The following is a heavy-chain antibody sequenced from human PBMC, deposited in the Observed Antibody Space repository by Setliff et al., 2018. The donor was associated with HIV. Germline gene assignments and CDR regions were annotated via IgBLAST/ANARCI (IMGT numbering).Heavy chain of an antibody. D-gene: IGHD6-13*01. Sequence: SETLSLTCTVSGGSISSSSYYWGWVRQPPGKGLQWIGSIYYRGSTYYNPSLKSRVTISVDTSKNQFSLKLKSVTAADTALYYCARGRYRSRWYASDHYYIDVWGKGTTVTVSS. CDR2: IYYRGST. V-gene: IGHV4-39*01. J-gene: IGHJ6*03. CDR3: ARGRYRSRWYASDHYYIDV. CDR1: GGSISSSSYY.